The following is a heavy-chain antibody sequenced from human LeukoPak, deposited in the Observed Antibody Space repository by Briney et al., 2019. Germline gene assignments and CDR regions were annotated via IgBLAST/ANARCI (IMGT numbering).Heavy chain of an antibody. CDR1: GGSISSYY. CDR3: ARVLGYCSGGSCSYYYYYGMDV. J-gene: IGHJ6*02. V-gene: IGHV4-59*01. D-gene: IGHD2-15*01. CDR2: IYYSGST. Sequence: SETLSLTCTVSGGSISSYYWSWIRQPPGKGLEWIGYIYYSGSTNYNPSLKSRVTISVDTSKNQFSLKLSSVTAADTAVYYCARVLGYCSGGSCSYYYYYGMDVWGQGTTVTVSS.